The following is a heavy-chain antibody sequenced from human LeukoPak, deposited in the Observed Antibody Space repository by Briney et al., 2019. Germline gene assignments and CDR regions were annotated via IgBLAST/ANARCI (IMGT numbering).Heavy chain of an antibody. Sequence: ASETLSLTCTVSGGSISSGGYYWSWIRQHPGKGLEWIGYIYYSGSTYYNPSLKSRVTISVDTSKNQFSLKLSSVTAADTAVYYCARDYGDFHFDYWGQGTLVTVSS. CDR1: GGSISSGGYY. V-gene: IGHV4-31*03. CDR2: IYYSGST. D-gene: IGHD4-17*01. CDR3: ARDYGDFHFDY. J-gene: IGHJ4*02.